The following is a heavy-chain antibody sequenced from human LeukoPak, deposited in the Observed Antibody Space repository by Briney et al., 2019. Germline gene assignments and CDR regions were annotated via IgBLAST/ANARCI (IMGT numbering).Heavy chain of an antibody. CDR3: ARDKVTY. CDR2: INQDGSEK. V-gene: IGHV3-7*01. J-gene: IGHJ4*02. CDR1: GFTFSSHW. Sequence: GGSLRLSCAASGFTFSSHWMSWVRQTPGKGLEWVAHINQDGSEKYYVDSVKGRFTISRDNAKNSLHLQTNSLRAEDTAVYYCARDKVTYWGQGTLVTVSS.